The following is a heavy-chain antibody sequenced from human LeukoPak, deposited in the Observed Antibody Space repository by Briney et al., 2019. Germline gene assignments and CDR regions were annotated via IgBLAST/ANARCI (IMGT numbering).Heavy chain of an antibody. Sequence: GGSLRLSCAASGFTFSTYNMNWVRQAPGKGLEWVSYISSSSSTIYYADSVKGRFTISRDNAKNSLYLQMNSLRAEDTAVYYCAKDRPYSSSYWGQGTLVTVSS. D-gene: IGHD6-13*01. CDR2: ISSSSSTI. CDR3: AKDRPYSSSY. J-gene: IGHJ4*02. V-gene: IGHV3-48*04. CDR1: GFTFSTYN.